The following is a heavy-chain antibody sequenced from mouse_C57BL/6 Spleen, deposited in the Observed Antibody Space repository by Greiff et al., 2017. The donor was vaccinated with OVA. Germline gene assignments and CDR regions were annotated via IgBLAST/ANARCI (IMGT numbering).Heavy chain of an antibody. D-gene: IGHD1-2*01. V-gene: IGHV1-15*01. CDR1: GYTFTDYE. Sequence: QVQVKQSGAELVRPGASVTLSCKASGYTFTDYEMHWVKQTPVHGLEWIGAIDPETGGTAYNQKFKGKAILTADKSSSTAYMELRSLTSEDSAVYDVTCGLYFEDWGTGTTVTVSS. CDR3: TCGLYFED. CDR2: IDPETGGT. J-gene: IGHJ1*03.